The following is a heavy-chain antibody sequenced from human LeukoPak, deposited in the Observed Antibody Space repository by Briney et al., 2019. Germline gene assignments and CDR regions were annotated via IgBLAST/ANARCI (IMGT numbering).Heavy chain of an antibody. D-gene: IGHD1-26*01. Sequence: PRGSLRLSCAASGFSVTAYGIHWARQAPGKGLEWVATIQWDGSNKYYVDSVKGRFTVSRDNSKNTVYLQMNSLRSEDTAAYYCARREAVGAMSDFDHWGQEPRVSVSS. J-gene: IGHJ4*02. V-gene: IGHV3-30*02. CDR1: GFSVTAYG. CDR3: ARREAVGAMSDFDH. CDR2: IQWDGSNK.